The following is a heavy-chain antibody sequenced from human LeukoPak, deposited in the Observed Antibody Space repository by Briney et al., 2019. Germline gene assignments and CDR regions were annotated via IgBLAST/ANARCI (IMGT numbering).Heavy chain of an antibody. CDR1: GYTFSSYG. CDR3: ARGDYYDTTAYYSVPGDYFDY. Sequence: ASVKVSCKASGYTFSSYGFSWVRQAPGQGLEWMGWISGYNGKTIYEQKFQGRVTMTTDTSTSTVYMELRSLTSDDTAVYYSARGDYYDTTAYYSVPGDYFDYWGQGTLVTVSS. D-gene: IGHD3-22*01. V-gene: IGHV1-18*01. CDR2: ISGYNGKT. J-gene: IGHJ4*02.